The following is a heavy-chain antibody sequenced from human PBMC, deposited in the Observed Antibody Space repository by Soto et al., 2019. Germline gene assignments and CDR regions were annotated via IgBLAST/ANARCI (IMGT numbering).Heavy chain of an antibody. D-gene: IGHD3-3*01. CDR3: ARLFGNYSPMYYFDY. J-gene: IGHJ4*02. V-gene: IGHV4-59*08. Sequence: QVQLQESGPGLVKPSETLSLTCNVSGDSITSHYWSWIRQSPGKGLEGVGYVYASGSTNYNPSLKSRVTMSMDTSNTQFALRPSSVTAADTAVYYCARLFGNYSPMYYFDYWGQGTLVTVSS. CDR1: GDSITSHY. CDR2: VYASGST.